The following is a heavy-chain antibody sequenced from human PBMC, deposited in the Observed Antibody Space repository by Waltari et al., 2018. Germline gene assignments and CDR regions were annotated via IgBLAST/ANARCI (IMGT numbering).Heavy chain of an antibody. V-gene: IGHV4-39*07. J-gene: IGHJ3*02. D-gene: IGHD1-26*01. CDR1: GASFNDDNTY. Sequence: QLHLQESGPGLVKPSETLSLTCTVPGASFNDDNTYWGWIRQPPGEGLEWVGSIYSTGSTYYKTSLKSRVTVSIDTPNNQFSLKLTSVTAADTAVYFCARGGSSYYDAYGTWGQGSMVIVSS. CDR2: IYSTGST. CDR3: ARGGSSYYDAYGT.